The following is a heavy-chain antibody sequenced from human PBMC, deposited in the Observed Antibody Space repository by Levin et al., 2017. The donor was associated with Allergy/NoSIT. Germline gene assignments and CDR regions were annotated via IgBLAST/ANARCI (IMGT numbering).Heavy chain of an antibody. D-gene: IGHD6-13*01. Sequence: HGESLKISCKGSGYSFTSYWIGWVRQMPGKGLEWMGIIYPGDSDTRYSPSFQGQVTISADKSISTAYLQWSSLKASDTAMYYCARLLAAAGTGNWFDPWGQGTLVTVSS. V-gene: IGHV5-51*01. CDR3: ARLLAAAGTGNWFDP. CDR2: IYPGDSDT. CDR1: GYSFTSYW. J-gene: IGHJ5*02.